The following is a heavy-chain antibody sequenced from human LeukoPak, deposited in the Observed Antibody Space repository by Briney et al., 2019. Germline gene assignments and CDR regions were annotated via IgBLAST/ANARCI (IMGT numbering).Heavy chain of an antibody. Sequence: GGSLRLSCAASGFTFSIYWVHWVRQDPGKGLVWVSSINSDGSSTSYADSVKGRFTISRDNAKNTLYLQMNTLRAEDTAVYYCARLDILTGNYYYFNFWGQGTLVTVSS. D-gene: IGHD3-9*01. CDR2: INSDGSST. CDR3: ARLDILTGNYYYFNF. CDR1: GFTFSIYW. V-gene: IGHV3-74*01. J-gene: IGHJ4*02.